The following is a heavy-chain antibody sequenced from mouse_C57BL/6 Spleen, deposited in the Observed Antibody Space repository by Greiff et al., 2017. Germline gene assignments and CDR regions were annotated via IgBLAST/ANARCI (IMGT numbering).Heavy chain of an antibody. CDR1: GFSFNTYA. CDR3: VRQIYYGAYWYFDV. CDR2: IRSKSNNYAT. Sequence: EVQGVESGGGLVQPKGSLKLSCAASGFSFNTYAMNWVRQAPGKGLEWVARIRSKSNNYATYYADSVKDRFTISRDDSESMLYLQMNNLKTEDTAMYYCVRQIYYGAYWYFDVWGTGTTVTVSS. J-gene: IGHJ1*03. V-gene: IGHV10-1*01. D-gene: IGHD2-13*01.